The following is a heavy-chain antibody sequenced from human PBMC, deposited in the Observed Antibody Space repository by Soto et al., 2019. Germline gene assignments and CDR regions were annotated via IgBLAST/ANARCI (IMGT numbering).Heavy chain of an antibody. CDR1: GGTFSSYA. D-gene: IGHD4-4*01. CDR2: IIPIFGTA. J-gene: IGHJ5*02. V-gene: IGHV1-69*13. Sequence: ASVKVSCKASGGTFSSYAISWVRQAPGQGLEWMGGIIPIFGTANYAQKFQGRVTITADESTSTAYMELSSLRSEDTAVYYCARAPSTVTLFNWFDPWGQGTLVPVSS. CDR3: ARAPSTVTLFNWFDP.